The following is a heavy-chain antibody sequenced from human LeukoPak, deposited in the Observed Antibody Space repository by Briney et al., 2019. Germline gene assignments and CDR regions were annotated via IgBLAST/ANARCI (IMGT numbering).Heavy chain of an antibody. V-gene: IGHV1-2*02. CDR1: GYTFTGYY. Sequence: ASVKVSCKASGYTFTGYYMHWVRQAPGQGLEWMGWINPNSGGTNYAQKFQGRVTMTRDTSISTAYMELSRLRSDDTAVYYCARDPPFNVLFTQWFGERPFRPGMDVWGQGTTVTVSS. J-gene: IGHJ6*02. CDR3: ARDPPFNVLFTQWFGERPFRPGMDV. D-gene: IGHD3-10*01. CDR2: INPNSGGT.